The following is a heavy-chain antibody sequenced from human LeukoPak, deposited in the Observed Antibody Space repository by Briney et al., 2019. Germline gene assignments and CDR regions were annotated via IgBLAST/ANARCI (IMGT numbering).Heavy chain of an antibody. CDR2: IIPIFGTA. CDR3: ARDIAVAGTSGYFDY. CDR1: GGTFSSYA. D-gene: IGHD6-19*01. V-gene: IGHV1-69*13. Sequence: SVKVSCKASGGTFSSYAISWVRQAPGQGLEWMGGIIPIFGTANYAQKFQGRVTITADESTSTAYMELSSLRSEDTAVYYCARDIAVAGTSGYFDYWGQGTLVTVSP. J-gene: IGHJ4*02.